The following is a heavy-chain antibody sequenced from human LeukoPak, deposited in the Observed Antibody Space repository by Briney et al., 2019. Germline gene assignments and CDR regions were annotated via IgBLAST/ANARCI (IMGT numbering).Heavy chain of an antibody. V-gene: IGHV3-23*01. D-gene: IGHD6-13*01. CDR3: AKGQGIAAAGPGDY. CDR1: GFRFSSYA. Sequence: GGSLRLSCAASGFRFSSYAMSWVRQAPGKGLEWVSAISGSGVSTYYADSVEGRFTVSRDNSKNTLYLQMSSLRAEDTAVYYCAKGQGIAAAGPGDYWGQGTLVTVSS. J-gene: IGHJ4*02. CDR2: ISGSGVST.